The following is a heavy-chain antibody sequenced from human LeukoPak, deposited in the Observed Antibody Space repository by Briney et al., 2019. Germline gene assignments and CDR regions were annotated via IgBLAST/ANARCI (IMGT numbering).Heavy chain of an antibody. V-gene: IGHV4-39*01. CDR3: ASHVLLWFGELYAFDI. Sequence: PSETLSLTCTVSGGSISSSSYYWGWIRQPPGTGLEWIGSIYYSGSTYYNPSLKSRVTISVDTSKNQFSLKLSSVTAADTAVYYCASHVLLWFGELYAFDIRGQGTMVTVSS. D-gene: IGHD3-10*01. CDR2: IYYSGST. CDR1: GGSISSSSYY. J-gene: IGHJ3*02.